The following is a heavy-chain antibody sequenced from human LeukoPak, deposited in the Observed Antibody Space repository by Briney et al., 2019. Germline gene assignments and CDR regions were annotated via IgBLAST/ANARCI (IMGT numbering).Heavy chain of an antibody. CDR2: INPIGGTT. CDR3: ARQQGLQNLNFDY. D-gene: IGHD4-11*01. J-gene: IGHJ4*02. Sequence: ASVKISCKPSGYSFSALYIHWVRQAPGQGLEWMGIINPIGGTTDYAQKFQGRVTMTRDTSTSTVYMELSSLRSEDTAVYYCARQQGLQNLNFDYWGQGTLVTVSS. CDR1: GYSFSALY. V-gene: IGHV1-46*01.